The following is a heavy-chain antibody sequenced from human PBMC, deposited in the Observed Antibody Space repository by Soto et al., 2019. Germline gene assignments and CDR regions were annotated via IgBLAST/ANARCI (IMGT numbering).Heavy chain of an antibody. CDR2: INHSGST. CDR3: ARGVYSNHLWDYYGMDV. D-gene: IGHD4-4*01. CDR1: GGSFSGYY. Sequence: SETLSLTCAVYGGSFSGYYWSWIRQPPGKGLEWIGEINHSGSTNYNPSLKSRVTISVDTSKNQFSLKLSSVTAADTAVYYCARGVYSNHLWDYYGMDVWGQGTTVTVSS. J-gene: IGHJ6*02. V-gene: IGHV4-34*01.